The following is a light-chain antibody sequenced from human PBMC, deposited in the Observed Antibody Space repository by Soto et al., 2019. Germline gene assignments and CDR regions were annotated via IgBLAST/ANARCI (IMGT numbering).Light chain of an antibody. CDR2: DAS. J-gene: IGKJ5*01. CDR3: QQLKSFPLT. CDR1: QSISSW. Sequence: DIQMTQSPSTLSASVGDRVTITCRASQSISSWLAWYQQKPGKAPKLLIYDASNLHSGVPSRFSGSGSGTEFTLTISSLLPEDFATYHCQQLKSFPLTFGQGTRLEIK. V-gene: IGKV1-5*01.